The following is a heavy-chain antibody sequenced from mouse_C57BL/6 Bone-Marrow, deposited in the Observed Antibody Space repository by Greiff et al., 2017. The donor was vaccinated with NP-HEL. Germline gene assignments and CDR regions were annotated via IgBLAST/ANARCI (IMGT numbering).Heavy chain of an antibody. Sequence: EVKVEESGPGLVKPSQSLSLTCSVTGYSITSGYYWNWIRQFPGNKLEWMGYISYDGSNNYNPSLKNRISITRDTSKNQFFLKLNSVTTEDTATYYCARDQSNVFAYWGQGTLVTVSA. J-gene: IGHJ3*01. CDR3: ARDQSNVFAY. CDR1: GYSITSGYY. D-gene: IGHD2-5*01. CDR2: ISYDGSN. V-gene: IGHV3-6*01.